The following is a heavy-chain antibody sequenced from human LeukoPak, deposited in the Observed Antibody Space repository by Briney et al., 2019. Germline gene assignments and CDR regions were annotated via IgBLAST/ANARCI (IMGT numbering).Heavy chain of an antibody. CDR2: IKQDGSEK. CDR1: GFTFTSYF. CDR3: IRYRREGLYYFDY. D-gene: IGHD1-14*01. V-gene: IGHV3-7*01. Sequence: PGGSQRLSCAASGFTFTSYFMGWVRQAPGKGLEWVANIKQDGSEKYYADSVRGRFTISRDNADNSVSLQMNSLTAEDTAVYYCIRYRREGLYYFDYWGQGTPVTVSS. J-gene: IGHJ4*02.